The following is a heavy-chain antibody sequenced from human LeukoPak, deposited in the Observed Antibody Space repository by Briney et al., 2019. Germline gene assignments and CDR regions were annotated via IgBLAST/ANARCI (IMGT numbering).Heavy chain of an antibody. D-gene: IGHD6-6*01. Sequence: GGSLRLSRAASGFTFSSYSMNWVRQAPGKGLEWVSSISSSSSYIYYADSVKGRFTISRDNAKNSLYLQMNSLRAEDTAVYYCARDPVEYSSSGHDYWGQGTLVTVSS. CDR2: ISSSSSYI. J-gene: IGHJ4*02. V-gene: IGHV3-21*01. CDR3: ARDPVEYSSSGHDY. CDR1: GFTFSSYS.